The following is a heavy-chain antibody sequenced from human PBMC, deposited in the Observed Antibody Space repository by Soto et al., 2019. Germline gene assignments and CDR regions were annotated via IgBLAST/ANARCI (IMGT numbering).Heavy chain of an antibody. J-gene: IGHJ6*02. CDR3: ARAPPFYDILPGPSKHYYNGMDV. CDR2: INPNSGGT. D-gene: IGHD3-9*01. V-gene: IGHV1-2*04. CDR1: GYTFTGYY. Sequence: ASVKVSCKASGYTFTGYYMHWVRQAPGQGLEWMGWINPNSGGTNYAQKFQGWVTMTRDTSISTAYMELSRLRSDDTAVYYCARAPPFYDILPGPSKHYYNGMDVGGQGTTVTVSS.